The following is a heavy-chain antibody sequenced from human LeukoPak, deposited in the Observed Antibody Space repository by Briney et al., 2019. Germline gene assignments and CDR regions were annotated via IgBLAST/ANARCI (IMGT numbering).Heavy chain of an antibody. CDR3: ATGPHDILTGYLY. CDR2: IDTSGST. J-gene: IGHJ4*02. D-gene: IGHD3-9*01. CDR1: GGSFSSYY. V-gene: IGHV4-59*10. Sequence: SETLSLTCAVYGGSFSSYYWSWIRQPAGKGLEWIGRIDTSGSTNYNPSLKSRVTMSLDTSKDQFSLKLSSVTAADTAVYYCATGPHDILTGYLYWGQGTLVTVSS.